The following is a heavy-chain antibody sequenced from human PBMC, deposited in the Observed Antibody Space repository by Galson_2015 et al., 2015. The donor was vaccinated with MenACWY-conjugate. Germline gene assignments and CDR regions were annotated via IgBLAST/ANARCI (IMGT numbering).Heavy chain of an antibody. J-gene: IGHJ3*02. V-gene: IGHV3-23*01. D-gene: IGHD2-21*02. Sequence: SMRLSCAASGFTFSSYAMSWVRQAPGKGLEWVSAISGSGGSTYYADSVKGRFTISRDNSKNTLYLQMNSLRAEDTAVYYCAKPVTAIRGGIDAFDIWGQGTMVTVSS. CDR3: AKPVTAIRGGIDAFDI. CDR1: GFTFSSYA. CDR2: ISGSGGST.